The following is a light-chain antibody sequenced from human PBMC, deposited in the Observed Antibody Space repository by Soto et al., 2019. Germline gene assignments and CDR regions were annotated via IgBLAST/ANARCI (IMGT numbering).Light chain of an antibody. CDR2: AGS. V-gene: IGLV2-14*03. CDR3: TSFAPARIYV. Sequence: QSVLTQPASVSRSPGQSMTITCSGTNSDIGAYDLVSWYQQHSGRAPKLIIYAGSHRLSGLSYRFSGSKSGNTASLTIPGLQAEDEGDYYCTSFAPARIYVFGSGTKVTVL. CDR1: NSDIGAYDL. J-gene: IGLJ1*01.